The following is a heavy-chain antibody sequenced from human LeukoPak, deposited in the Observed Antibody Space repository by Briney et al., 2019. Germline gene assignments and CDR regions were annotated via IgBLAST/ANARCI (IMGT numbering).Heavy chain of an antibody. CDR2: IRNKAYGRTT. CDR1: GFTFGDYA. J-gene: IGHJ4*02. CDR3: TRDYCSGGSCANYFDY. D-gene: IGHD2-15*01. Sequence: GGSLRLSCTASGFTFGDYAMSWFRQAPGKGLEWIAFIRNKAYGRTTEYAASVKGRFTISRDDSKSVAYLQVNSLKTEDTDVYYCTRDYCSGGSCANYFDYWGQGTLVTVSS. V-gene: IGHV3-49*03.